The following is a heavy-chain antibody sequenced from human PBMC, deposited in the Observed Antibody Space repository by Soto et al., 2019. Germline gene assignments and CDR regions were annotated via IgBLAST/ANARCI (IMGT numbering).Heavy chain of an antibody. V-gene: IGHV4-30-4*01. CDR2: IHYSGST. CDR3: ARSPRGLGNFDY. J-gene: IGHJ4*02. Sequence: QVQLQESGPGLVKPSQTLSLTCAVSGGSISSGGAYYWSWIRQSPGKGLEWFAYIHYSGSTYYNSSLKSQVTLSVDTAKNQFSLRVSSVTAADTAVYYCARSPRGLGNFDYWGQGTLVTVSS. D-gene: IGHD3-10*01. CDR1: GGSISSGGAYY.